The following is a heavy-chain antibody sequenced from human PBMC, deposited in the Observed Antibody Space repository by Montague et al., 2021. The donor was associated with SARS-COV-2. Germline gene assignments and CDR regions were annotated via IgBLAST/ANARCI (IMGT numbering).Heavy chain of an antibody. V-gene: IGHV4-34*01. Sequence: SETLSLTCAVYGGSFSVHYWTWIRQPPGKGLEWIGQINQSGSTKYNPSLKSRVTISIDTSKNQLSLKMTFMTAADTGVYYCARYRRRFAEIYDTYYDYGLNVWGQGTTVTVFS. D-gene: IGHD3-10*01. J-gene: IGHJ6*02. CDR2: INQSGST. CDR3: ARYRRRFAEIYDTYYDYGLNV. CDR1: GGSFSVHY.